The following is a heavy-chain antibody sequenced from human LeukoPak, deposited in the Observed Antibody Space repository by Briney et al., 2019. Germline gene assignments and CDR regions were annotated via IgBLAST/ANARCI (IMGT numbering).Heavy chain of an antibody. V-gene: IGHV3-21*01. CDR2: ISGSSSYI. CDR3: AGVGRSLGKHFDY. CDR1: GFTLSSYI. Sequence: GGSLRLSCAASGFTLSSYIMNWVRQAPGKGLEWVSSISGSSSYIYYADSVKGRFTISRDNSKNTLYLQMNSLRAEDTAVYYCAGVGRSLGKHFDYWGQGTLVTVSS. J-gene: IGHJ4*02. D-gene: IGHD2-15*01.